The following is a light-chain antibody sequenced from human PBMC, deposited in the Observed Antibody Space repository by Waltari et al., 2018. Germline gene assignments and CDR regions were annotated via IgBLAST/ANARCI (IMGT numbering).Light chain of an antibody. CDR2: WAS. CDR1: QSVLYSSNNNNY. J-gene: IGKJ1*01. CDR3: QQYYTTPRT. Sequence: DIVMTQSPDSLAVSLGERATINCKYSQSVLYSSNNNNYLAWYRQKPGQPPKLLFYWASTRASGVPDRFSGSGSGTDFTLTISSLQAEDVAVYYCQQYYTTPRTFGQGTTVEIK. V-gene: IGKV4-1*01.